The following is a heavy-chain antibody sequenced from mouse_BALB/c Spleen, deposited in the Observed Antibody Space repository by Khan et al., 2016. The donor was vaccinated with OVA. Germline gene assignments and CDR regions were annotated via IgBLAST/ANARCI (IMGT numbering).Heavy chain of an antibody. D-gene: IGHD1-1*01. Sequence: QVQLKGSGAELAKPGASVKMSCKASGYTFINYWILWVKQRPGQGLEWIGYINPSTGYTEYNQNFKDKATLTADKSSSTAYMQLSSLTSEDSAVYYCERRGLRWDFDYWGQGTTLTVSS. CDR1: GYTFINYW. CDR3: ERRGLRWDFDY. J-gene: IGHJ2*01. V-gene: IGHV1-7*01. CDR2: INPSTGYT.